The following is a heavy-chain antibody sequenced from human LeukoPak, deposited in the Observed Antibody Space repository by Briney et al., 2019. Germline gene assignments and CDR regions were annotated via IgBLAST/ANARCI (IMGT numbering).Heavy chain of an antibody. Sequence: GGSLRLSCAASGFTFSSYSMNWVRQAPGKGLEWVSVIYSGGSTYYADSVKGRFTISRDNSKNTLYLQMNSLRAEDTAVYYCARAPYGDYVDAFDIWGQGTMVTVSS. V-gene: IGHV3-53*01. CDR1: GFTFSSYS. D-gene: IGHD4-17*01. J-gene: IGHJ3*02. CDR3: ARAPYGDYVDAFDI. CDR2: IYSGGST.